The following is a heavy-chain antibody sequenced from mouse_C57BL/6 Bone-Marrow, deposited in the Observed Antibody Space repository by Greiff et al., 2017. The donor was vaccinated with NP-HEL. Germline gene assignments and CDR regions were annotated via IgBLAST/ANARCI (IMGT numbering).Heavy chain of an antibody. CDR1: GYTFTSYW. D-gene: IGHD6-2*01. J-gene: IGHJ1*03. V-gene: IGHV1-52*01. CDR3: AGRGSLWYFDV. Sequence: QVQLQQPGAELVRPGSSVKLSCKASGYTFTSYWMHWVKQRPIQGLEWIGNIDPSDSETHYNQKFKDKATLTVDKSSSTAYMQLSSLTSEDSAVYYCAGRGSLWYFDVWGTGTTVTVSS. CDR2: IDPSDSET.